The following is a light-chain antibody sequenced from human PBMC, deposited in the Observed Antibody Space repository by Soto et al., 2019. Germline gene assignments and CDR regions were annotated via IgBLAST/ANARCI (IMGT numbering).Light chain of an antibody. CDR3: QQGFSLPWT. V-gene: IGKV1-39*01. J-gene: IGKJ1*01. Sequence: DIQVTQSPSSLSAYVGARVTISCRASQDIKNYLNWYQRKPGTAARLLIYAASILHSGVPSTFSASGSGTDFALNISSLQADDFGTYYCQQGFSLPWTFGQGTKVDIK. CDR1: QDIKNY. CDR2: AAS.